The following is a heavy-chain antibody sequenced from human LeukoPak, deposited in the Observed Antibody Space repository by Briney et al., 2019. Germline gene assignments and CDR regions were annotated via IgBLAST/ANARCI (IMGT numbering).Heavy chain of an antibody. Sequence: GGSLRLSCAASGFTFSSYAMHWVRQAPGKGLEWVAVISYDGSNKYYADSVKGRFTISRDNSKNTLYLQMNSLRAEDTAVYYCARDQRIVVVPTFDYWGQGTLVTVSS. CDR1: GFTFSSYA. D-gene: IGHD2-2*01. V-gene: IGHV3-30*04. CDR3: ARDQRIVVVPTFDY. J-gene: IGHJ4*02. CDR2: ISYDGSNK.